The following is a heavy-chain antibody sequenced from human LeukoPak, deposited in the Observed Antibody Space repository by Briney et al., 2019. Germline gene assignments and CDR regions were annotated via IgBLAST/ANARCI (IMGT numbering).Heavy chain of an antibody. V-gene: IGHV5-51*01. CDR3: ARRLSPFTYYFDY. CDR2: IYPGDSDT. CDR1: GYSFTSYW. D-gene: IGHD3-16*02. J-gene: IGHJ4*02. Sequence: GGSLKISCKGSGYSFTSYWSGWVRRLPGKGREWMGIIYPGDSDTRYSPSFQGQVTISADKSISTAYLQWSSLKASDAAMYYCARRLSPFTYYFDYWGQGTLVTVSS.